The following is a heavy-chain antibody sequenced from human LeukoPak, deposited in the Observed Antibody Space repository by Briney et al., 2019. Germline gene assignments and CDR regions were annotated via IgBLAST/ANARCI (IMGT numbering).Heavy chain of an antibody. CDR1: GYTFSSYG. CDR2: ISAYNGNT. CDR3: ARDNLLNYYYVMDV. J-gene: IGHJ6*02. V-gene: IGHV1-18*01. Sequence: ASVKVSCKASGYTFSSYGISWGRQAPGQGLEWMGWISAYNGNTNYAQKLQGRFTMTTDTSTSTAYMELRSLRSDDTAVYYCARDNLLNYYYVMDVWGQGTTVTVSS. D-gene: IGHD1-14*01.